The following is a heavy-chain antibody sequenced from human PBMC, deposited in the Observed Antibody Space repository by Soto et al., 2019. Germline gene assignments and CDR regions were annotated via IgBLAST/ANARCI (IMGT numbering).Heavy chain of an antibody. CDR3: ASRHKGSTNYYGGMDV. V-gene: IGHV5-51*01. CDR2: IYPGDSDT. CDR1: GYSFTSYW. D-gene: IGHD2-2*01. Sequence: PGESLKISCKGSGYSFTSYWIGWVRQMPGKGLEWMGIIYPGDSDTRYSPSFQGQVTISADKSISTAYLQWSSLKASDTAMYYCASRHKGSTNYYGGMDVWGQGTTVTVSS. J-gene: IGHJ6*02.